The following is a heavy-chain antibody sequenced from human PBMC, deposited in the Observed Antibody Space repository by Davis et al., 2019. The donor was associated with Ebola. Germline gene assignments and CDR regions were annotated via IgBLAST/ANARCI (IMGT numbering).Heavy chain of an antibody. D-gene: IGHD1-26*01. CDR1: RLTFSSYA. CDR3: ARDHWENWFDP. V-gene: IGHV3-23*01. J-gene: IGHJ5*02. Sequence: GESLKISCAASRLTFSSYAMSWVRQAPGKGLEWVSAISGSGGSTYYADSVKGRFTISRDNSKNTLYLQMNSLRAEDTAVYYCARDHWENWFDPWGQGTLVTVSS. CDR2: ISGSGGST.